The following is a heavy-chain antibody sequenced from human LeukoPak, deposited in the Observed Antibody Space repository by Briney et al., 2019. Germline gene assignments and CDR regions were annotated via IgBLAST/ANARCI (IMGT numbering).Heavy chain of an antibody. D-gene: IGHD3-10*01. CDR2: IIPIFGTA. V-gene: IGHV1-69*06. Sequence: ASVKVSCKASGGTFSSYAISWVRQAPGQGLEWMGGIIPIFGTANYAQKFQGRVTITADKSTSTAYMELSSLRSEDTAVYYCARDLMVRGVTPFYYFDYWGQRTLVTVSS. J-gene: IGHJ4*02. CDR3: ARDLMVRGVTPFYYFDY. CDR1: GGTFSSYA.